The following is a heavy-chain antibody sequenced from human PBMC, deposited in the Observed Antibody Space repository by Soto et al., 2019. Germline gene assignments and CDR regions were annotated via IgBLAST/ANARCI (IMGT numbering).Heavy chain of an antibody. V-gene: IGHV3-7*01. Sequence: PGGSLSLSCAASGFPLSSYWMSWVRQAPGKGLEWVANIKQDGSEKYYVDSVKGRFTISRDNAKNSLYLQMNSLRAEDTAVYYCAREGYCISTSCYEYYYYGMDVWGQGTTVTVSS. CDR2: IKQDGSEK. D-gene: IGHD2-2*01. CDR1: GFPLSSYW. J-gene: IGHJ6*02. CDR3: AREGYCISTSCYEYYYYGMDV.